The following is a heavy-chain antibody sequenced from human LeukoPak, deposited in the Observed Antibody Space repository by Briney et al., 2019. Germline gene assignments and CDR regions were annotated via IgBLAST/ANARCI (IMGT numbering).Heavy chain of an antibody. CDR2: IKSKTDGGTT. D-gene: IGHD3-10*01. J-gene: IGHJ4*02. Sequence: GGSLRLSCAASGFTFSNAWMSWVRQAPGKGLEWVGRIKSKTDGGTTDYAAPVKGRFTISRDDSKNTLYLQMNSLKTEDTAVYYCTTRPQILLWFGEFDYWGQGTLVTVSS. V-gene: IGHV3-15*01. CDR1: GFTFSNAW. CDR3: TTRPQILLWFGEFDY.